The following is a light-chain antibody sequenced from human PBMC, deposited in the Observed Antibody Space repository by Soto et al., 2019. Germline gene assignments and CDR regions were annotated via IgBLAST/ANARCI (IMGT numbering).Light chain of an antibody. CDR3: QQYNSYSPWT. CDR1: QPISNY. J-gene: IGKJ1*01. CDR2: SAS. V-gene: IGKV1-9*01. Sequence: DIQLTQSPSFLSASVGDRVTITCRASQPISNYLAWYQQKPGKAPELLIYSASTLQSGVPSRFSGSGSGTEFTLTISSLQPDDFATYYCQQYNSYSPWTFGQGTKGDIK.